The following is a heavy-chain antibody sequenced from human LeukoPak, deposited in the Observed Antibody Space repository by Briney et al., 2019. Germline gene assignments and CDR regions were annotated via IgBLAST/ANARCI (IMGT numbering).Heavy chain of an antibody. CDR1: GFTFSSYS. CDR3: ASPDYYDSSGYYYFDY. Sequence: GGSLRLSCAASGFTFSSYSMNWVRQAPGKGLEWVSHISSSSSTIYYADSVKGRFTISRDNAKNSLYLQMNSLRAEDTAVYYCASPDYYDSSGYYYFDYWGQGTLVTVSS. V-gene: IGHV3-48*04. J-gene: IGHJ4*02. CDR2: ISSSSSTI. D-gene: IGHD3-22*01.